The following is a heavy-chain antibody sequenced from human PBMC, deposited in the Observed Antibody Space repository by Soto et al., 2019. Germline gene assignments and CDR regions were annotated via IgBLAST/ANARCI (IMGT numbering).Heavy chain of an antibody. J-gene: IGHJ4*02. CDR2: MNANIGNT. CDR3: ARRPMVRGSFDY. V-gene: IGHV1-8*02. Sequence: ASVKVSSTASGYTVTSYDITGVRKATGQGLEWMGWMNANIGNTGYAQKIQGRVTMTRNTSISTAYMELSSLRSEYTAVYYCARRPMVRGSFDYWGQGTLVTVSS. D-gene: IGHD3-10*01. CDR1: GYTVTSYD.